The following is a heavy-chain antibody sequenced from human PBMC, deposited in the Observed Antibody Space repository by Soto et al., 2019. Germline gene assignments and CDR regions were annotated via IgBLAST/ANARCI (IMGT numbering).Heavy chain of an antibody. J-gene: IGHJ5*02. D-gene: IGHD3-10*01. CDR2: ISGSGGST. V-gene: IGHV3-23*01. Sequence: AGGSLRLSCAASGFTFSSYAMSWVRQAPGKGLEWVSAISGSGGSTYYADSVKGRFTISRDNSKNTLYLQMNSLRAEDTAVYYCAKDPPVLLGFGESNTGFAPWGKGTLVTVSS. CDR1: GFTFSSYA. CDR3: AKDPPVLLGFGESNTGFAP.